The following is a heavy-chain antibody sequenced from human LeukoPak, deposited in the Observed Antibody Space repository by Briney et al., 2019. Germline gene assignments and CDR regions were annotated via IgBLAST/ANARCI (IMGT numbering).Heavy chain of an antibody. CDR2: ISWNSGSI. CDR1: GFTFDDYA. CDR3: ARVSFGY. V-gene: IGHV3-9*01. Sequence: GGSLRLSCAASGFTFDDYAMHWVRQAPGKGLEWVSGISWNSGSIGYADSVKGRFTISRDNAKNSLYLQMNSLRAEDTAVYYCARVSFGYWGQGTLVTVSS. J-gene: IGHJ4*02. D-gene: IGHD3-10*01.